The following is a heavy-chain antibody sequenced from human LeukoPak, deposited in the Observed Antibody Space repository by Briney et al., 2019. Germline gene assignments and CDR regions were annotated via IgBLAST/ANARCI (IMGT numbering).Heavy chain of an antibody. CDR3: ARVRDYYGSGSGCFDP. Sequence: PSETLSLTCAVYGGSFSGYYWSWIRQPPGKGLEWIGEINHSGSTNYNPSLKSRVTISVDTSKNQFSLKLSSVTAADTAVYYCARVRDYYGSGSGCFDPWGQGTLVTVSS. V-gene: IGHV4-34*01. J-gene: IGHJ5*02. CDR1: GGSFSGYY. CDR2: INHSGST. D-gene: IGHD3-10*01.